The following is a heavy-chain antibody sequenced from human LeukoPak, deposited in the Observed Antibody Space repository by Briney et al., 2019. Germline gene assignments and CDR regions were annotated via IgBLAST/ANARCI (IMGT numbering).Heavy chain of an antibody. CDR1: GFTFSRYG. CDR3: ARDRGGSYAAFDY. D-gene: IGHD1-26*01. J-gene: IGHJ4*02. Sequence: PGRSLRLSCVASGFTFSRYGMHWVRQAPGKGLEWVAVIWYDGSYKYYADSVKGRFTISRDNPKNTLYLQMNSLRAEDTAVYYCARDRGGSYAAFDYWGQGTLVTVSS. CDR2: IWYDGSYK. V-gene: IGHV3-33*01.